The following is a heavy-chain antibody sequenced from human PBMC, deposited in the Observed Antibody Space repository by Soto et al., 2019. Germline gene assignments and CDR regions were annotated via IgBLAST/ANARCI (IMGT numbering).Heavy chain of an antibody. D-gene: IGHD3-16*02. J-gene: IGHJ4*02. V-gene: IGHV3-30*04. CDR2: ITHDGGNT. CDR3: VRGGVSGLRLGELSFAPLDS. Sequence: QVQLVESGGGVVQPGRSRRLSCVASGFTFSSYDMHWVRQAPGEELEWVAVITHDGGNTHYAYSEKGLFNISRDNCKAALDLQMNDLIPEATTGYYSVRGGVSGLRLGELSFAPLDSWGQGILVTVSS. CDR1: GFTFSSYD.